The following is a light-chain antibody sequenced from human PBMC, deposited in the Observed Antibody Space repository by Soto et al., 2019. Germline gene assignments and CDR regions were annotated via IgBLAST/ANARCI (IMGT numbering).Light chain of an antibody. V-gene: IGLV2-14*01. CDR3: SSFTISSTWV. CDR2: EVS. Sequence: QSVLTQPASVSGSPGQSITISCTGTNSDVGGLNYVSWYQHHPGHAPKLIIYEVSYRPSGVSDRFSGSKSDNTASLTISGLQTDDEADYYCSSFTISSTWVFGGGTKLTVL. J-gene: IGLJ3*02. CDR1: NSDVGGLNY.